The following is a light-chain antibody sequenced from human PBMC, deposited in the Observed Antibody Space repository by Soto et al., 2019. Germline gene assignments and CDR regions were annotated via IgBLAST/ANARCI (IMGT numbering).Light chain of an antibody. CDR3: ETWDSYTHV. V-gene: IGLV4-60*03. CDR1: SGHSNYI. CDR2: LEGSGSY. Sequence: QPVLTQSSSASASLRSSVRLTCTLSSGHSNYIIAWHHQQPGEAPRYLMKLEGSGSYNKGSGVPDRFSGSSSGADRYLTISNLQSEDEADYYCETWDSYTHVFGTGTKVTVL. J-gene: IGLJ1*01.